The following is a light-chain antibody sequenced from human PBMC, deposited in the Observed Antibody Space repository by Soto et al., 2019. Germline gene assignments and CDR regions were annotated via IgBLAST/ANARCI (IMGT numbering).Light chain of an antibody. CDR2: AAS. CDR1: QGISSY. Sequence: PLTQSPSSLSASVGDRVTITCRASQGISSYLAWYQQKPGKAPNLLIYAASTLQSGVPSRFSGSGSGTDFTLTISSLQPEDFATYYCQQLDSYPLTFGGGTKVEIK. V-gene: IGKV1-9*01. CDR3: QQLDSYPLT. J-gene: IGKJ4*01.